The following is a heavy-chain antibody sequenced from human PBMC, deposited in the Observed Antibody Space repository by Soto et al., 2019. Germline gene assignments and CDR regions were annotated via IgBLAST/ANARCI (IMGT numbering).Heavy chain of an antibody. Sequence: GGSLRLSCAASGFTFSSYAMSWVRQAPGKGLEWVSGISGSGGSTYYADSVKGRFTISRDNSKNTLYVQMNSLRAEDTALYYCAKGSGYDYTYYYYYYMDVWGKGTMVTVSS. J-gene: IGHJ6*03. CDR3: AKGSGYDYTYYYYYYMDV. V-gene: IGHV3-23*01. D-gene: IGHD5-12*01. CDR1: GFTFSSYA. CDR2: ISGSGGST.